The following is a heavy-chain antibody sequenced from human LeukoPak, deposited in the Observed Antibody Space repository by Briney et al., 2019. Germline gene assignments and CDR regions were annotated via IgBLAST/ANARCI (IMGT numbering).Heavy chain of an antibody. V-gene: IGHV3-23*01. CDR2: ISGGGGGT. CDR1: GFTFSNYA. CDR3: AKDPSYE. D-gene: IGHD3-22*01. Sequence: GESLRLSCAASGFTFSNYAMSWVRQAPGKGLEWVSGISGGGGGTTSYADSVKGRFTISRDNSKNTLFLQMNSLRADDTAVYYCAKDPSYEWGQGTLVTVSS. J-gene: IGHJ4*02.